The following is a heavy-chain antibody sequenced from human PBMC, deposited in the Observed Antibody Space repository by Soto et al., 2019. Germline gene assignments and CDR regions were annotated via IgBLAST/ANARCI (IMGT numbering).Heavy chain of an antibody. CDR3: AKAPQRWLQFSAFDT. V-gene: IGHV3-23*01. Sequence: GGSLRLSCAASGFTFSSYAMSWVRQAPGKGLEWVSAISGSGGSTYYADSVKGRFTISRDNSKNTLYLQMNSLRAEDTAVYYCAKAPQRWLQFSAFDTWGQGTMVTVSS. CDR2: ISGSGGST. J-gene: IGHJ3*02. CDR1: GFTFSSYA. D-gene: IGHD5-12*01.